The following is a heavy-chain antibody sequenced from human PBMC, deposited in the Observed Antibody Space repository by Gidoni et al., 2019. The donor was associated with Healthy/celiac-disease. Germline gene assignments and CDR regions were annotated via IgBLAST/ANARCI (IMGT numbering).Heavy chain of an antibody. CDR2: IYYSGST. V-gene: IGHV4-59*01. Sequence: QVQLQESGPGLVKPSETLSLPCTVSGGSISSYYWSWIRQPPGKGLEWSGYIYYSGSTNYNPSLKRRVTISVDTSKNQFSLKLSSVTAADTAVYYCARGGESESYWGQGTLVTVSS. CDR3: ARGGESESY. J-gene: IGHJ4*02. CDR1: GGSISSYY. D-gene: IGHD3-10*01.